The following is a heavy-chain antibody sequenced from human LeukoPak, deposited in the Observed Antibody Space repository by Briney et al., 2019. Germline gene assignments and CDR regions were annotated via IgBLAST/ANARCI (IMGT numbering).Heavy chain of an antibody. J-gene: IGHJ6*03. CDR2: IRYDGSNK. Sequence: PGGSLRLSCAASGFTFSSYGMHWVRQAPGKGLEWVAFIRYDGSNKYYADSVKGRFTISRDNSKNTLYLQMNSLRAEDTAVYYCVNDLGYCSSSYYCYYYMDVWGKGTTVTVSS. D-gene: IGHD2-2*01. CDR3: VNDLGYCSSSYYCYYYMDV. CDR1: GFTFSSYG. V-gene: IGHV3-30*02.